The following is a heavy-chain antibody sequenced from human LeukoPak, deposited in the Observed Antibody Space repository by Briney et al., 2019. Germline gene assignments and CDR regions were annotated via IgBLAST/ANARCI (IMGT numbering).Heavy chain of an antibody. CDR3: ARDPWGYYDSSGYYL. V-gene: IGHV3-48*03. CDR1: GFTXSXXX. Sequence: GFTXSXXXXNXVRXAPGXXGXWXSYFISIAITIYYPASFNRRFTISTDNSKNSLSLQMNSLRAEDTAVYYCARDPWGYYDSSGYYLWGQGTLVTVSS. CDR2: FISIAITI. D-gene: IGHD3-22*01. J-gene: IGHJ5*02.